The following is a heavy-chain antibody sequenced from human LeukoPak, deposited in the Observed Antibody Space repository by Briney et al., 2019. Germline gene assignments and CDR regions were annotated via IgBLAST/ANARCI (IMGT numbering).Heavy chain of an antibody. CDR2: ISGSGGST. J-gene: IGHJ4*02. V-gene: IGHV3-23*01. D-gene: IGHD4-11*01. CDR3: AKDLLSTVEAYYFDY. CDR1: GFTFSSYA. Sequence: GGSLRLSCAASGFTFSSYAMSWVRQAPGKGLEWVSAISGSGGSTYYADSVKGRFTISRDNSKNTLYLQMNSLRAEDTAVYYCAKDLLSTVEAYYFDYWGQGTLVTVSS.